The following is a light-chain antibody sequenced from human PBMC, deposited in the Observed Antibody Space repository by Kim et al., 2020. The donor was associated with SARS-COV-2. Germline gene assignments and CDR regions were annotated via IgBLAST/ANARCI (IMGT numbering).Light chain of an antibody. Sequence: QAVVTQEPSLTVSPGGTVTLTCASGTGAVTSGHYPNWFQQKPGQAPRALIYATSNKYSWTPARFSGSLLGGKAALTLSGVQPDDEAEYYCLLYSSGARVFGGGTQLTVL. CDR1: TGAVTSGHY. V-gene: IGLV7-43*01. J-gene: IGLJ3*02. CDR3: LLYSSGARV. CDR2: ATS.